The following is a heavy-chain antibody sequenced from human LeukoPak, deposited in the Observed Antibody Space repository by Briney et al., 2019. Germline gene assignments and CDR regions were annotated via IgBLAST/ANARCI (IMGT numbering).Heavy chain of an antibody. CDR2: IHYSGSS. CDR3: ARTSYDSGSSHFDY. D-gene: IGHD3-10*01. J-gene: IGHJ4*02. V-gene: IGHV4-59*04. CDR1: GGSISSYY. Sequence: SETLSLTCTVSGGSISSYYWSWIRQPPGKGLEWIGYIHYSGSSYYNPSLKSRVSMSVDTSKNQFSLNLTSVTAAETAVYYCARTSYDSGSSHFDYWGQGTLVTVSS.